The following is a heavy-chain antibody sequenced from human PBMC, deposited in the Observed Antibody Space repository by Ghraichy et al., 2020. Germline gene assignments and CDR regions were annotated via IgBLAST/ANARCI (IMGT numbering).Heavy chain of an antibody. CDR2: IYTSGST. Sequence: SETLSLTCTVSGGSISSYYWSWIRQPAGKGLEWIGRIYTSGSTNYNPSLKSRVTMSVDTSKNQFSLKLSSVTAADTAVYYCARDGVVATISYYYGMDVWGQGTTVTVSS. J-gene: IGHJ6*02. CDR3: ARDGVVATISYYYGMDV. CDR1: GGSISSYY. V-gene: IGHV4-4*07. D-gene: IGHD5-12*01.